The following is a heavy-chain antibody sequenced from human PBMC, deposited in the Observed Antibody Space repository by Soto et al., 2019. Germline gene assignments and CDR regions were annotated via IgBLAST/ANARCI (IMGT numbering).Heavy chain of an antibody. CDR2: ISYDGRHT. Sequence: QVQLVESGGGVVQSGRSLRLSCVTSGFRFGDYAMHWVRQAPGKGLEWVAVISYDGRHTYYADSVKGRFTISRDNSWNTLSLQMNSLRDDTAVYYCARDRVWSRMRVYGMDVWGRGNPGHRLL. V-gene: IGHV3-30*03. CDR1: GFRFGDYA. CDR3: ARDRVWSRMRVYGMDV. J-gene: IGHJ6*02. D-gene: IGHD3-3*01.